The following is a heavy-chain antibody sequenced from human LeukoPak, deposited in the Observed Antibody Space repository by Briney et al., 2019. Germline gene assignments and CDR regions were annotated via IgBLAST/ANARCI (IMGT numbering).Heavy chain of an antibody. J-gene: IGHJ4*02. CDR1: GDSISTYY. CDR2: IYYNERT. V-gene: IGHV4-59*08. D-gene: IGHD5-24*01. CDR3: ARRDGYKLY. Sequence: PSETRSLTCTLSGDSISTYYWSWIRQPPGKGLEWIGYIYYNERTDYNPSLKSRVTISVDTSKNQFSLKLTSVTAADTAVYYCARRDGYKLYWGQGTLVTVSS.